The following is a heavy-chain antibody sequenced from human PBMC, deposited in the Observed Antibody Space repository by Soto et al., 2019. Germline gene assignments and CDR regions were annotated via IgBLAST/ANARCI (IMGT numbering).Heavy chain of an antibody. D-gene: IGHD4-17*01. CDR1: GFTFSSYG. CDR3: AKGPTVTTGEFDY. J-gene: IGHJ4*02. V-gene: IGHV3-30*18. CDR2: ISYDGSNK. Sequence: GGSLRLSCAASGFTFSSYGMHWVRQAPGKGLEWVAVISYDGSNKYYADSVKGRFTISRDNSKNTLYLQMNSLRAEDTAVYYCAKGPTVTTGEFDYWGQGTLVTVSS.